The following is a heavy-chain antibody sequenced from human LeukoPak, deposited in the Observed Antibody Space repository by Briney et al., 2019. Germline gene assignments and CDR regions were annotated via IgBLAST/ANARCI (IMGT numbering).Heavy chain of an antibody. CDR3: ARFLTGYYTGYYFDY. D-gene: IGHD3-9*01. V-gene: IGHV3-53*01. Sequence: GGSLRLSCAASGFTVSSNYMSWVRQAPGKGLEWVSVIYSGGSTYYADSVKGRFTISRDNSKNTLYLQMNSLRAEDTAVYYCARFLTGYYTGYYFDYWGQGTLVTVSS. J-gene: IGHJ4*02. CDR1: GFTVSSNY. CDR2: IYSGGST.